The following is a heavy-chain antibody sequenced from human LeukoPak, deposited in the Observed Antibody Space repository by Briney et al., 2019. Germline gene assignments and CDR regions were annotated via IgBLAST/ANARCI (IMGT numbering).Heavy chain of an antibody. V-gene: IGHV3-7*01. Sequence: GGSLRLSCAASGFTFSNYWMSWVRQIPGKGLEWVANINQNGDEKYYVDSVKGRFTISRDNAKNTLYLQMNSLRAEDTAAYYCATGGKSLYYYYGMDVWGQGTTVTVSS. J-gene: IGHJ6*02. CDR1: GFTFSNYW. D-gene: IGHD4-23*01. CDR3: ATGGKSLYYYYGMDV. CDR2: INQNGDEK.